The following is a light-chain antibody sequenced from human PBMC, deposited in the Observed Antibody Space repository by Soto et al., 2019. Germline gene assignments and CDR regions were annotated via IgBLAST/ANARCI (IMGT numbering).Light chain of an antibody. CDR3: QQRSDWPPIT. V-gene: IGKV3-11*01. J-gene: IGKJ5*01. CDR2: DAS. CDR1: QSVSSAN. Sequence: EIVLTQSPGTLSLSPGERATLSCRASQSVSSANFAWYQQKPGQAPRLLIYDASNRATGIPARFSGSGSGTDFTLTISSLEPEDFAVYYCQQRSDWPPITFGQGTRLEIK.